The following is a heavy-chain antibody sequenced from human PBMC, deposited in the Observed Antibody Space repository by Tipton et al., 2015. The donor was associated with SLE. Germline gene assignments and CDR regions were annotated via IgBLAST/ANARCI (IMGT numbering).Heavy chain of an antibody. Sequence: GSLRLSCAASGSTFSSYAMSWVRQAPGKGLEWVSTISGSGGSTYYADSVKGRFTISRDNSKNTLYLQMNSLRAEDTAVYYCAKVGSYYDSSGYYYLGAFDIWGQGTMVTVSS. D-gene: IGHD3-22*01. V-gene: IGHV3-23*01. CDR2: ISGSGGST. CDR3: AKVGSYYDSSGYYYLGAFDI. CDR1: GSTFSSYA. J-gene: IGHJ3*02.